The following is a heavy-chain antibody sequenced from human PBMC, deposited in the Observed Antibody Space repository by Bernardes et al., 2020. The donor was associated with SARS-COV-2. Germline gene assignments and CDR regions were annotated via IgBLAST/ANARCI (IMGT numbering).Heavy chain of an antibody. D-gene: IGHD3-3*01. Sequence: GGSLRLSCAASGFKFDDYGMSWVRQAPGKGLEWVSGIKWNGGSEGYVDSVRGRFTISRDNAKNSLYLQLNSLRAEDTALYYCTRGYYDGPFDQWGQGTLVTVSS. V-gene: IGHV3-20*04. J-gene: IGHJ4*02. CDR1: GFKFDDYG. CDR2: IKWNGGSE. CDR3: TRGYYDGPFDQ.